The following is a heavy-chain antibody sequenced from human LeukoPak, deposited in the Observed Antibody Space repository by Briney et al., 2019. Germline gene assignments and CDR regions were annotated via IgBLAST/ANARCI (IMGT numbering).Heavy chain of an antibody. CDR1: GFTFSSYS. D-gene: IGHD6-13*01. V-gene: IGHV3-21*01. CDR3: ARDVDQQLARDYYYYYMDV. J-gene: IGHJ6*03. Sequence: GGSLRLSCAASGFTFSSYSMNWVRQAPGKGLEWVSSISSSSSYIFYADSMKGRFTISRDNAKNSLYLQMNSLRAEDTAGYYCARDVDQQLARDYYYYYMDVWGKGTTVTVSS. CDR2: ISSSSSYI.